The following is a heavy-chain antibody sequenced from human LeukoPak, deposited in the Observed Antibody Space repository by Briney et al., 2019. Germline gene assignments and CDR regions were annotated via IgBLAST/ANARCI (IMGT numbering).Heavy chain of an antibody. J-gene: IGHJ4*02. CDR1: GYTFTAYY. Sequence: GASVKVSCKASGYTFTAYYMHWVRQAPGQGVERMGWINSNSGGSNYAQKFQGRVTMTRDTSISTVYMDLSRLRSDDTAVYYCARDRDILGRTFFDKWGQGTLVTVSS. D-gene: IGHD5-12*01. CDR2: INSNSGGS. V-gene: IGHV1-2*02. CDR3: ARDRDILGRTFFDK.